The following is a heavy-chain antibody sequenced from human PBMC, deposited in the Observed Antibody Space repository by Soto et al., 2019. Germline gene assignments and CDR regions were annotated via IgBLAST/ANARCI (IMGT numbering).Heavy chain of an antibody. CDR1: GHIFSNYW. V-gene: IGHV5-51*01. D-gene: IGHD3-22*01. J-gene: IGHJ4*02. Sequence: GESLKISCKGSGHIFSNYWIGWVRQMPGKGLEWMGIIYPGDSDTRYSPSFQGQVTITVDKSINTAYLQWSRLKASDTAMYYCARQRLWGTSGYYYFENWGQGTLVTVSS. CDR3: ARQRLWGTSGYYYFEN. CDR2: IYPGDSDT.